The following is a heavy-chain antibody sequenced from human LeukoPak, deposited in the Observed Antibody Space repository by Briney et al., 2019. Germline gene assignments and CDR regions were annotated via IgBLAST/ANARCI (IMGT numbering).Heavy chain of an antibody. J-gene: IGHJ4*02. CDR2: IYSGGST. CDR1: GFTVSSNY. CDR3: ARDVVGSSGEYYFDY. V-gene: IGHV3-53*01. D-gene: IGHD3-16*01. Sequence: PGGSLRLSCAASGFTVSSNYMSWVRQAPGKGLEWVSVIYSGGSTYYADSVKGRFTISRDNSKDTLYLQMNSLRAEDTAVYYCARDVVGSSGEYYFDYWGQGTLVTVSS.